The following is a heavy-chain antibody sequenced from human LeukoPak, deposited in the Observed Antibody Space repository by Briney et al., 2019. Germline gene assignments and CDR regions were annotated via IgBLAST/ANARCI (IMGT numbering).Heavy chain of an antibody. CDR3: AKRGVVIRVILVGFHKEAYYFDS. CDR1: GITLSNYG. CDR2: ISGSGGST. V-gene: IGHV3-23*01. D-gene: IGHD3-22*01. Sequence: GGSLRLSCAVSGITLSNYGMSWVRQAPWKGLEWVAGISGSGGSTNYAASVKGRFTISRDNPKNTLYLQMNSLRAEDTAVYFCAKRGVVIRVILVGFHKEAYYFDSWGQGALVTVSS. J-gene: IGHJ4*02.